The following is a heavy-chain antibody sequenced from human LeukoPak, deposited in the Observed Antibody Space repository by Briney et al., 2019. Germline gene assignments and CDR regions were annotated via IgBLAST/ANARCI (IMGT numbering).Heavy chain of an antibody. CDR3: ARGNDFWSGYSMGDY. D-gene: IGHD3-3*01. CDR1: GFTFSSYA. J-gene: IGHJ4*02. CDR2: ISYDGSNK. Sequence: PGGSLRLSCAASGFTFSSYAMHWVRQAPGKGLEWVAVISYDGSNKYYADSVKGRFTISRDNSKNTLYLQMNSLRVEDTAVYYCARGNDFWSGYSMGDYWGQGTLVTVSS. V-gene: IGHV3-30-3*01.